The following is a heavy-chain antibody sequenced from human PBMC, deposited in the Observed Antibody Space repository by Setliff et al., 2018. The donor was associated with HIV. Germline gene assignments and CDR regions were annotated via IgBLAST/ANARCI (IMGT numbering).Heavy chain of an antibody. CDR1: GYNFANHY. CDR2: MDPSNSYT. CDR3: ARHGEEHPSSFFDP. D-gene: IGHD3-10*01. Sequence: HGESLKISCKGSGYNFANHYISWVRQKPGKGLEWMGKMDPSNSYTNYDPSFQGHVTMSADTSINTAYLHFNNLKASDSAIYYCARHGEEHPSSFFDPWGQGTLVTVS. V-gene: IGHV5-10-1*01. J-gene: IGHJ5*02.